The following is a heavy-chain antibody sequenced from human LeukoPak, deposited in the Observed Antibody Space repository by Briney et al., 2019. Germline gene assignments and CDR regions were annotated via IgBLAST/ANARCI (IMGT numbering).Heavy chain of an antibody. Sequence: PGGSLRLSCAASGFTFTRYSMNWVRQAPGKGLEWVAVISYDGSNKYYADSVKGRFTISRDNSKNTLYLQMNSLRAEDTAVYYCARLGFGVGADYWGQGTLVTVSS. D-gene: IGHD3-10*01. CDR2: ISYDGSNK. V-gene: IGHV3-30*03. J-gene: IGHJ4*02. CDR1: GFTFTRYS. CDR3: ARLGFGVGADY.